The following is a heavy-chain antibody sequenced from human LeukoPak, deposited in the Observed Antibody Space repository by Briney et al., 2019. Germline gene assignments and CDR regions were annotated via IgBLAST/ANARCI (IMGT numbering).Heavy chain of an antibody. D-gene: IGHD6-19*01. CDR2: IYSGGST. CDR3: ARHGPWGSGWYDY. V-gene: IGHV3-53*01. CDR1: GLTVSSNY. J-gene: IGHJ4*02. Sequence: GGSLRLSCAASGLTVSSNYMSWVRQAPGKGLEWVSVIYSGGSTYYADSVKGRFTISRDNSKNTLYLQMNSLRAEDTAVYYCARHGPWGSGWYDYWGLGTLVTVSS.